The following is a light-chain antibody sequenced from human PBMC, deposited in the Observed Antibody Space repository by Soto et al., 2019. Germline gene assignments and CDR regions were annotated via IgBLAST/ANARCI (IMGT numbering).Light chain of an antibody. V-gene: IGLV1-40*01. CDR1: SSNIGAGCE. CDR3: QSYDSSLSASYV. CDR2: GNT. Sequence: QSVLTQPPSVSGAPGQRVTISCTGCSSNIGAGCEVHWYQHLPGKAPKLLIYGNTNRPSGVPDRFSGSKSGTSASLAITGLQAEDEADYYCQSYDSSLSASYVFGDGTKLTVL. J-gene: IGLJ1*01.